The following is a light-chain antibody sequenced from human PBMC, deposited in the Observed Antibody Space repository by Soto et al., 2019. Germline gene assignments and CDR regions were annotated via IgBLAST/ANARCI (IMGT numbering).Light chain of an antibody. CDR3: HQRQSWPRT. J-gene: IGKJ1*01. Sequence: EIVLTQSPATLSSFPGDRVTLSCRASQAVNTRLAGCQHKPGQAPRLLIYLASNRAAGVPARFSGSGSGTDFTLTISNVEPEDFAVYYCHQRQSWPRTFGQGTKVDIK. CDR2: LAS. CDR1: QAVNTR. V-gene: IGKV3-11*01.